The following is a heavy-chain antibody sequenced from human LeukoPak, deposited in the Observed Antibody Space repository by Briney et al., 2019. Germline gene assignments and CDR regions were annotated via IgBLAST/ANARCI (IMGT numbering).Heavy chain of an antibody. Sequence: TSETLSLTCTVSGGSISSYYWSWIRQPAGKGLEWIGRIYTSGSTNYNPSLKSRVTMSVDTSKNQFSLKLSSVTAADTAVYYCARDASITGTAEAVYYYYYYMDVWGKGTTVTVSS. CDR2: IYTSGST. J-gene: IGHJ6*03. V-gene: IGHV4-4*07. D-gene: IGHD1-7*01. CDR1: GGSISSYY. CDR3: ARDASITGTAEAVYYYYYYMDV.